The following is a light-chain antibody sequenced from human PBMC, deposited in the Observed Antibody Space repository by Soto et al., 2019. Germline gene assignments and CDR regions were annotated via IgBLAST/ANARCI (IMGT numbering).Light chain of an antibody. Sequence: EIVLTQSPGTLSLSPGERATLSCRASQSVSSSYLAWYQQKPGQAPRLLIYGASSRATGIPDRFSGSGSGTDFTRTISRLEPEDFAVYYCQQYGSPRTFGQGAKVQIK. V-gene: IGKV3-20*01. CDR1: QSVSSSY. CDR3: QQYGSPRT. J-gene: IGKJ1*01. CDR2: GAS.